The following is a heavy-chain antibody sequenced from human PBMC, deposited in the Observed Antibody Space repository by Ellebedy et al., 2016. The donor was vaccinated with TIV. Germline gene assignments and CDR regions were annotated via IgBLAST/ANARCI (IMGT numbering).Heavy chain of an antibody. D-gene: IGHD5-18*01. CDR3: ARVRRGYSYAPPDY. CDR2: INHSGST. V-gene: IGHV4-34*01. J-gene: IGHJ4*02. Sequence: SETLSLXCAVYGGSFSGYYWSWIRQPPGKGLEWIGEINHSGSTNYNPSLKSRVTISVDTSKNQFSLKLSSVTAADTAVYYCARVRRGYSYAPPDYWGQGTLVTVSS. CDR1: GGSFSGYY.